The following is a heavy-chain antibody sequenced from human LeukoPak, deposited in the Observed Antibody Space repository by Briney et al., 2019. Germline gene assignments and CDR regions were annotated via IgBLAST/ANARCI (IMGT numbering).Heavy chain of an antibody. J-gene: IGHJ4*02. CDR2: IYSGGST. V-gene: IGHV3-53*05. CDR1: GFTFDDYG. D-gene: IGHD1-1*01. CDR3: ARETRNWNDARGFDY. Sequence: PGGSLRLSCAASGFTFDDYGMSWVRQAPGKGLEWVSVIYSGGSTYYADSVKGRFTISRDNSKNTLYLQMNSLRAEDTAVYYCARETRNWNDARGFDYWGQGTLVTVSS.